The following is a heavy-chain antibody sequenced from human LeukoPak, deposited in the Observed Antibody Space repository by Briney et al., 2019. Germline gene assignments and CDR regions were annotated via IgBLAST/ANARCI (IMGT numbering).Heavy chain of an antibody. CDR2: IYSGGST. CDR3: ARELGYYDSSGYSLGY. V-gene: IGHV3-66*01. J-gene: IGHJ4*02. CDR1: GFTVSSSY. D-gene: IGHD3-22*01. Sequence: PGGSLRLSCAASGFTVSSSYMSWVRQAPGKGLEWVSVIYSGGSTYYADSVKGRFTISRDNSKNTLYLQMNSLRAEDTAVYYCARELGYYDSSGYSLGYWGQGTLVTVSS.